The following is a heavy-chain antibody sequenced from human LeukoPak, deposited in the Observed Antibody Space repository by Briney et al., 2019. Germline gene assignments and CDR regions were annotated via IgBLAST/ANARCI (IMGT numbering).Heavy chain of an antibody. J-gene: IGHJ6*03. D-gene: IGHD3-10*01. V-gene: IGHV4-4*07. CDR1: GGSISSYY. CDR2: IYTSGST. CDR3: AREGVSAYYYYMDV. Sequence: SETLSLTCTVSGGSISSYYWSWIRQPAGKGLEWIGRIYTSGSTNYNPSLKSRVTISVDTSKNQFSLKLSSVTAADTAVYYCAREGVSAYYYYMDVWGKGTTVTVSS.